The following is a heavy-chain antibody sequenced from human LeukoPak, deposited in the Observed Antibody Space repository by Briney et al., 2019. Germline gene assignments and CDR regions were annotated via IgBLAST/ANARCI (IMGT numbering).Heavy chain of an antibody. Sequence: GGSLRLSCAASGFTFSSYGMHWVRQAPGKGLEWVAVISYDGSNKYYADSVKGRFTISRDNSKNTLYLQMNSLRAEDTAVYYCAKGGDTPLWFGESADYYYGMDVWGQGTTVTVSS. CDR3: AKGGDTPLWFGESADYYYGMDV. D-gene: IGHD3-10*01. J-gene: IGHJ6*02. V-gene: IGHV3-30*18. CDR2: ISYDGSNK. CDR1: GFTFSSYG.